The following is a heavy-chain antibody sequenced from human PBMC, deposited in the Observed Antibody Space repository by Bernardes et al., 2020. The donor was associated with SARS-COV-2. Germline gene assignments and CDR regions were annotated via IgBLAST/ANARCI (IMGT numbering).Heavy chain of an antibody. CDR2: ISWNSGSI. CDR3: AKDYETGELGIAVEGYCGH. V-gene: IGHV3-9*01. CDR1: GFTFDDFA. Sequence: GGSLRLSCAASGFTFDDFAMHWVRQAPGKGLEWVSGISWNSGSIGYAASVKGRFTLSRDNAKNSLYLQMNSLRPDDTALYYCAKDYETGELGIAVEGYCGHWGQGTLVTVSS. D-gene: IGHD6-19*01. J-gene: IGHJ4*02.